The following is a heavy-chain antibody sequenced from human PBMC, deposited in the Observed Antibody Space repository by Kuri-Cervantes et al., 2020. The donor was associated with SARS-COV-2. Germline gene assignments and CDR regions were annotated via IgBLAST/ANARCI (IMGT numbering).Heavy chain of an antibody. Sequence: CLSPTCAASGFNFSRTDMHWVRPAPGEGLEWVAVISHDGKNKKCIASGKGRFTISRDNSQNTLYLHMRRLRSEDTAMYYCAKDRVGVQDFWGQGTLVTVSS. V-gene: IGHV3-30*18. CDR1: GFNFSRTD. CDR2: ISHDGKNK. D-gene: IGHD2-21*01. J-gene: IGHJ4*02. CDR3: AKDRVGVQDF.